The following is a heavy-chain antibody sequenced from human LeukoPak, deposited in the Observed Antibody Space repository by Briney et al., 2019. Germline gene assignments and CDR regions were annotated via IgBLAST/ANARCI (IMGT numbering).Heavy chain of an antibody. CDR2: IIPIFGTA. D-gene: IGHD6-19*01. CDR3: ATSPGYSSGWYRV. CDR1: GGTFSSYA. V-gene: IGHV1-69*06. J-gene: IGHJ4*02. Sequence: ASVKVSCKASGGTFSSYAISWVRQAPGQGLEWMGGIIPIFGTANYAQKFQGRVTMTEDTSTDTAYMELSSLRSEDTAVYYCATSPGYSSGWYRVWGQGTLVTVSS.